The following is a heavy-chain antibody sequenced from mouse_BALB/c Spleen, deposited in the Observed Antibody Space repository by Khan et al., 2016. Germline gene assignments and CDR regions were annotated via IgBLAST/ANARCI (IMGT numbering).Heavy chain of an antibody. CDR2: INPSTGYT. CDR3: ATSYYYGSSYYAMDY. J-gene: IGHJ4*01. Sequence: QVQLKQSGAELAKPGASVKMSCKASGYTFTSYWMHWVKQRPGQGLEWIGYINPSTGYTEYNQKFKDKATLTADKSSSTAYMQLSSLTSEDSAVXYCATSYYYGSSYYAMDYWGQGTSVTVSS. V-gene: IGHV1-7*01. D-gene: IGHD1-1*01. CDR1: GYTFTSYW.